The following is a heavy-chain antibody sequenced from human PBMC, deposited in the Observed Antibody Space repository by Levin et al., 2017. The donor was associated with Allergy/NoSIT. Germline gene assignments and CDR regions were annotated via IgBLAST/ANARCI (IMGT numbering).Heavy chain of an antibody. D-gene: IGHD6-13*01. CDR1: GGSISSNNW. J-gene: IGHJ4*02. CDR2: IYHSGSI. V-gene: IGHV4-4*02. Sequence: SETLSLTCAVSGGSISSNNWWSWVRQPPGKGLEWIGEIYHSGSINYNPSLKSRVTISVDKSQNQFSLRLSSVTAADTAVYFCVSVRYGAAAGTLIDYWGQGTLVTVSS. CDR3: VSVRYGAAAGTLIDY.